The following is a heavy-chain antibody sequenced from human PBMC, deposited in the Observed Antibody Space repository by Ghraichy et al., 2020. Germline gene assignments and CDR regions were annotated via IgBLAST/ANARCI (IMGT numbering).Heavy chain of an antibody. V-gene: IGHV3-7*01. Sequence: SCAASGFTFGRYWMTWVRQAPGKGLECVANIKHDGGEKYYVDSVKGRFTISRDNAKNSLYLQMNSLRAEDTAVYYCARDLWVTAPGIWGQGTMVTVSS. CDR3: ARDLWVTAPGI. J-gene: IGHJ3*02. CDR1: GFTFGRYW. D-gene: IGHD2-21*02. CDR2: IKHDGGEK.